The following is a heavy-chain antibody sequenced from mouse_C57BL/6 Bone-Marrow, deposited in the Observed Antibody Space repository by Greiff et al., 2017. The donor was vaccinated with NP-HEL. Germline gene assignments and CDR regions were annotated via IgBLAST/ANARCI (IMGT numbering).Heavy chain of an antibody. Sequence: QVHVKQSGPGLVQPSQSLSITCTVSGFSLTSYGVHWVRQSPGKGLEWLGVIWRGGSTDYNAAFMSRLSITKDNSKSQVFFKMNSLQADDTAIYYCAAQNYYYGSSFAYWGQGTLVTVSA. D-gene: IGHD1-1*01. CDR1: GFSLTSYG. CDR3: AAQNYYYGSSFAY. J-gene: IGHJ3*01. CDR2: IWRGGST. V-gene: IGHV2-5*01.